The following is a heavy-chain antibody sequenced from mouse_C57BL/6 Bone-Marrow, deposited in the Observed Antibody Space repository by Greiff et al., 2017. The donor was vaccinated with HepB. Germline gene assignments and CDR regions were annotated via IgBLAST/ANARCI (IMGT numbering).Heavy chain of an antibody. Sequence: EVQLVESGAELVRPGASVKLSCTASGFNIKDDYMHWVKQRPEQGLEWIGWIDPENGDTEYASKFQGKATITADTSSNTAYLQLSSLTSEDTAVYYCTNYYGSHWGQGTTLTVSS. CDR2: IDPENGDT. V-gene: IGHV14-4*01. CDR1: GFNIKDDY. J-gene: IGHJ2*01. CDR3: TNYYGSH. D-gene: IGHD1-1*01.